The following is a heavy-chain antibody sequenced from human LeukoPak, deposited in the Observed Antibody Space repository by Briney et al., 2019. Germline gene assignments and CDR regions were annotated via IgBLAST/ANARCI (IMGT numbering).Heavy chain of an antibody. CDR1: GGPFSGYY. D-gene: IGHD6-19*01. J-gene: IGHJ3*02. CDR3: AGIAVAASSPAFDI. V-gene: IGHV4-34*01. CDR2: INHSGST. Sequence: PSETLSLTCAVYGGPFSGYYWSWIRQPPGKGLEWIGEINHSGSTNYNPSLKSRVTISVDTSKNQFSLKLSSVTAADTAVYYCAGIAVAASSPAFDIWGQGTMVTVSS.